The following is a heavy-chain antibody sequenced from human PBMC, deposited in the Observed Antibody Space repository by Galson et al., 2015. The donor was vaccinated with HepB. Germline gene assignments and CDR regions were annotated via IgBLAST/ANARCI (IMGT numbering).Heavy chain of an antibody. J-gene: IGHJ3*02. CDR3: ARDLRAIDWGTFDI. V-gene: IGHV3-23*01. Sequence: SLRLSCAVSGFTFSNYAMSWVRQAPGKGLEWVSGISGSGLGTYYADSVKGRFTISRDNSQSSLYLQMNSLRGEDTAVYYCARDLRAIDWGTFDIWGQGTMVTVS. CDR2: ISGSGLGT. CDR1: GFTFSNYA. D-gene: IGHD7-27*01.